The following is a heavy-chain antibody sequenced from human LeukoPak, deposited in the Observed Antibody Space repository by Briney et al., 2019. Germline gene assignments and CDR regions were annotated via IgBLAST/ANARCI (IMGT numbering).Heavy chain of an antibody. J-gene: IGHJ4*02. V-gene: IGHV4-30-2*01. Sequence: SETLSLTCAVSGASITSGGYAWNWIRQPPGKGLEWIGFIYRSGTTHYNPSLESRVTISLDRSKNQFSLKLSSVTAADTAVYYCARGRVYYDILTGYYFPLDYWGQGTLVTVSS. D-gene: IGHD3-9*01. CDR1: GASITSGGYA. CDR2: IYRSGTT. CDR3: ARGRVYYDILTGYYFPLDY.